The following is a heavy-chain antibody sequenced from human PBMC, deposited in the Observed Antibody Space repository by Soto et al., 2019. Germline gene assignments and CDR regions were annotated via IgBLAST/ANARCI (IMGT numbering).Heavy chain of an antibody. V-gene: IGHV4-30-4*01. CDR1: GGSISSGDYY. D-gene: IGHD3-10*01. CDR3: ARAEYYGSGSYYPDYFDY. Sequence: PSETLSLTCTVSGGSISSGDYYWSWIRQPPGKGLEWIGYIYHSGSTYYNPSLKSRVTISVDTSKNQFSLKLSSVTAADTAVYYCARAEYYGSGSYYPDYFDYWGQGTLVTVSS. J-gene: IGHJ4*02. CDR2: IYHSGST.